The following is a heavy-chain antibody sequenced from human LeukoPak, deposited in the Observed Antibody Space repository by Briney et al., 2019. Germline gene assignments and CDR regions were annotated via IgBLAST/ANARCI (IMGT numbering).Heavy chain of an antibody. Sequence: GGSLRLSCAASRFTFSNAWMSWVRQAPGKGLEWVGRIKSKTDGGTTDYAAPVKGRFTISRDDSKNTLYLQMNSLKTEDTAVYYCTTRRYGDYPYYFDYWGQGTLVTVSS. CDR2: IKSKTDGGTT. J-gene: IGHJ4*02. CDR3: TTRRYGDYPYYFDY. D-gene: IGHD4-17*01. V-gene: IGHV3-15*01. CDR1: RFTFSNAW.